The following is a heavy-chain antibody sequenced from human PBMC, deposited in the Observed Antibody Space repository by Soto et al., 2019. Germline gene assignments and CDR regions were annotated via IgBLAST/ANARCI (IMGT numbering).Heavy chain of an antibody. CDR2: IIPMFGTA. J-gene: IGHJ4*02. V-gene: IGHV1-69*12. CDR1: GGTFSSFA. CDR3: ASEMGLSLGY. Sequence: QVQLVQSGAEVKKPGSSVTVSCKASGGTFSSFAISWVRQAPGQGLEWMGGIIPMFGTATYAQKFQGRLTITADESTTTAYMELSILTSVDTAVYYCASEMGLSLGYWGQGTLVTVSA. D-gene: IGHD3-16*02.